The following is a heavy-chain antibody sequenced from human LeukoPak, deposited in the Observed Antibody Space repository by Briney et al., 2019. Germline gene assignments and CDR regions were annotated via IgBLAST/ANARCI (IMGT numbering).Heavy chain of an antibody. CDR1: GYTFTGYY. CDR2: INPNSGGT. D-gene: IGHD2-15*01. CDR3: ARDFNIVVVVAASLVFDP. V-gene: IGHV1-2*02. Sequence: ASVKVSCKASGYTFTGYYMHWVRQAPGQGLEWMGWINPNSGGTNYAQKFQGRVTMARDTSISTAYVELSRLRSDDTAVYYCARDFNIVVVVAASLVFDPWGQGTLVTVSS. J-gene: IGHJ5*02.